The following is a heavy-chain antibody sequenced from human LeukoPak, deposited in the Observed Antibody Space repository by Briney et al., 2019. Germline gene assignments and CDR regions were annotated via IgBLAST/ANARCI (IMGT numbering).Heavy chain of an antibody. CDR2: ISSSSSYI. Sequence: GGSLRLSCAASGFTFSSYSMNWVRQAPGKGLEWVSSISSSSSYIYYADSVKGRFTISRDNAKDSLYLQMNSLRAEDTAVYYCARDPFVYSGSYHYYFDYWGQGTLVTVSS. CDR1: GFTFSSYS. CDR3: ARDPFVYSGSYHYYFDY. D-gene: IGHD1-26*01. J-gene: IGHJ4*02. V-gene: IGHV3-21*01.